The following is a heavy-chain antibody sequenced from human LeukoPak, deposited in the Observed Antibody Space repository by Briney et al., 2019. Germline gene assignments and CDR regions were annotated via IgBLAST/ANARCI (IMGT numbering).Heavy chain of an antibody. J-gene: IGHJ5*02. D-gene: IGHD2-21*01. V-gene: IGHV3-11*04. CDR1: GFTFSDYY. CDR3: ARDGAWICYCTSNWFDP. CDR2: ISSSGSTI. Sequence: GGSLRLSCAASGFTFSDYYMSWIRQAPGKGLEWVSYISSSGSTIYYADSVKGRFTISRDNSKNSLYLQMNSLRAEDTSVYSGARDGAWICYCTSNWFDPWGQGTLVTVSS.